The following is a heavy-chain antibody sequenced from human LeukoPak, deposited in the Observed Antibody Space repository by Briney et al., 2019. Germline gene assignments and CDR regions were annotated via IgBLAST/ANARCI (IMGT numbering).Heavy chain of an antibody. J-gene: IGHJ5*02. CDR1: GFTFSDYY. V-gene: IGHV3-11*01. CDR3: ARSVAARRFDP. Sequence: GGSLRLSCAASGFTFSDYYMSWIRQAPGKGLEWVAFISSSGSTIYYADSVKGRFTISRDNAKNSLYLQMNSLRAEDTAVYYCARSVAARRFDPWGQGTLVTVSS. CDR2: ISSSGSTI. D-gene: IGHD6-6*01.